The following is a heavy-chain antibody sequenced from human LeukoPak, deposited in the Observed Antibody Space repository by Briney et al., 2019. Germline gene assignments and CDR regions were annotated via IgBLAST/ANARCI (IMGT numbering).Heavy chain of an antibody. Sequence: GGSLRLSCAVSGFTVSSNYMSWVRQAPGKGLEWVSVIYSGGSTYYADSVKGRFTISRDNSKNTLYLQMNSLRAEDTAVYYCARDRGSSGARAFDIWGQGTMVTVSS. CDR1: GFTVSSNY. CDR3: ARDRGSSGARAFDI. CDR2: IYSGGST. D-gene: IGHD6-19*01. J-gene: IGHJ3*02. V-gene: IGHV3-53*01.